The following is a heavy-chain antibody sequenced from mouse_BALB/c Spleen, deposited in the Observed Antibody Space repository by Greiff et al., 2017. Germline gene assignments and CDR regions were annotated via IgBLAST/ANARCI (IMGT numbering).Heavy chain of an antibody. CDR1: GYTFTDYN. CDR2: INPNNGGT. Sequence: VHVKQSGPELVKPGASVKIPCKASGYTFTDYNMDWVKQSHGKSLEWIGDINPNNGGTIYNQKFKGKATLTVDKSSSTAYMELRSLTSEDTAVYYCARPTGMADYFDYWGQGTTLTVSS. V-gene: IGHV1-18*01. CDR3: ARPTGMADYFDY. J-gene: IGHJ2*01. D-gene: IGHD4-1*02.